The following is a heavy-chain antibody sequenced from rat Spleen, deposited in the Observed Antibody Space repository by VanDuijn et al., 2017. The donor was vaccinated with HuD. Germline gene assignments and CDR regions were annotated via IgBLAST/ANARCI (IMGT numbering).Heavy chain of an antibody. Sequence: EVRLVESGGGLVRPGGSLKVSCEASGFIFRNYDMVWVRQAPTKGLEWVAAISPSGGTTYYPDPVKGRFTISRDNAKSTLYLQMDSLRSEDTATYYCARRANGGFAYWGQGTLVTVSS. D-gene: IGHD1-11*01. CDR3: ARRANGGFAY. J-gene: IGHJ3*01. CDR1: GFIFRNYD. V-gene: IGHV5-25*01. CDR2: ISPSGGTT.